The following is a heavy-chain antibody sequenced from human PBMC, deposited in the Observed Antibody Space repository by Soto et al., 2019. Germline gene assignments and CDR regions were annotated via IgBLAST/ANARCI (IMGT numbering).Heavy chain of an antibody. Sequence: ASVKVSCKASGYTFTGYYMHWVRQAPGQGLEWMGWINPNSGGTNYAQKFQGRVTMTRDTSISTAYMELSRLRSDDTAVYYCARGRLEWLLLSFYYYYYYGMDVWGQGTTVTVSS. CDR2: INPNSGGT. J-gene: IGHJ6*02. CDR1: GYTFTGYY. D-gene: IGHD3-3*01. V-gene: IGHV1-2*02. CDR3: ARGRLEWLLLSFYYYYYYGMDV.